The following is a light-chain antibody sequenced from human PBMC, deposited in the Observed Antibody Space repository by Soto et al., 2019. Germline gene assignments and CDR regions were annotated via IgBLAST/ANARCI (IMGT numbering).Light chain of an antibody. CDR3: QQYGSSPWT. V-gene: IGKV3-20*01. J-gene: IGKJ1*01. Sequence: PATLSLSPGERATLSCRASQSVSSNLAWYQQKPGQAPRLLIYGASTRATGIPARFSGSGSGTDFTLTISRLEPEDFAVYYCQQYGSSPWTFGQGTKVDI. CDR1: QSVSSN. CDR2: GAS.